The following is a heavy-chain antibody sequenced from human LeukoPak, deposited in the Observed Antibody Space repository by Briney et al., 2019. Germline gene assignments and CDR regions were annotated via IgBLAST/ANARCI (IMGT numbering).Heavy chain of an antibody. CDR3: ASADFTGFDY. CDR1: GFTFSSYE. V-gene: IGHV3-48*03. D-gene: IGHD3-3*01. CDR2: ISSSGSTI. Sequence: GGSLRLSCAASGFTFSSYEMNWVRQAPGKGLEWVSYISSSGSTIYYADSARGRFTISRDNAKSSLYLQMNSLRAEDTAVYYCASADFTGFDYWGQGTLVTVSS. J-gene: IGHJ4*02.